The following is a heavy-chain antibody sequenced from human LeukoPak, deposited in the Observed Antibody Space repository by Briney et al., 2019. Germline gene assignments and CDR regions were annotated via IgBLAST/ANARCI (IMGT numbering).Heavy chain of an antibody. CDR2: ISASSSI. Sequence: PGGSLRLSCAASGFTFSSYAMNWVRQAPGKGLEWVSGISASSSIYYADSVKGRFTISRDNSKNTLYLQVNGLRADDTAVYYCAKGSYYDSSGYYYFDYWGQGTLVTVSS. CDR3: AKGSYYDSSGYYYFDY. V-gene: IGHV3-23*01. CDR1: GFTFSSYA. D-gene: IGHD3-22*01. J-gene: IGHJ4*02.